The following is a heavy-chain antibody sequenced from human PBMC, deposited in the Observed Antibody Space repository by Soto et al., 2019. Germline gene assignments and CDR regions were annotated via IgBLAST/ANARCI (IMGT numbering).Heavy chain of an antibody. V-gene: IGHV5-10-1*01. CDR2: IDPSDSYT. J-gene: IGHJ6*02. Sequence: PGESLKISCKGSGYSFTSYWISWVRQMPGKGLEWMGRIDPSDSYTDYSPSFQGHVTISADKSISTAYLQWSSLKASDTAMYYCARLPYYDSSGYFAPLDYYGMDVWGQGTTVTVPS. CDR3: ARLPYYDSSGYFAPLDYYGMDV. CDR1: GYSFTSYW. D-gene: IGHD3-22*01.